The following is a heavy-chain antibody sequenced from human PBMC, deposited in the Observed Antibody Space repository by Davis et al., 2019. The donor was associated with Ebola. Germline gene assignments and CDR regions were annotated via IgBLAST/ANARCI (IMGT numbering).Heavy chain of an antibody. J-gene: IGHJ3*02. CDR3: ARAHNWNERRNDAFDI. Sequence: ASVKVSCKASGYTFTSYGISWVRQAPGQGLEWMGWISAYNGNTNYAQKFQGWVTMTRDTSISTAYMELSRLRSDDTAVYYCARAHNWNERRNDAFDIWGQGTMVTVSS. CDR2: ISAYNGNT. D-gene: IGHD1-1*01. V-gene: IGHV1-18*01. CDR1: GYTFTSYG.